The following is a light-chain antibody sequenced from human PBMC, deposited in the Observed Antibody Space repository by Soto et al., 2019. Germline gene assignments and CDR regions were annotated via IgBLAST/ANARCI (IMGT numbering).Light chain of an antibody. J-gene: IGKJ1*01. Sequence: EIVLTQSPATLSLSPGERATLSCRASQSVSSYLAWYQQKPGQAPRLLIYGISKRATDIPDRFSGSGSGAEFTLTISSLQSEDFAVYYCQQYNNWPRTFGQGTKVDI. CDR1: QSVSSY. V-gene: IGKV3D-15*01. CDR2: GIS. CDR3: QQYNNWPRT.